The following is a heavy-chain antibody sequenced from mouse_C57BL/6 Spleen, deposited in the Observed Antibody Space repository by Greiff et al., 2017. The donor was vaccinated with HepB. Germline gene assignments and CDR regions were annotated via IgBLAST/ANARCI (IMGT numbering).Heavy chain of an antibody. CDR1: GFTFSSYG. Sequence: EVKLQESGGDLVKPGGSLKLSCAASGFTFSSYGMSWVRQTPDKRLEWVATISSGGSYTYYPDSVKGRFTISRDDAKNTLYLQMSSLKSEDTAMYYCARHDYYGSSPYFDVWGTGTTVTVSS. V-gene: IGHV5-6*01. D-gene: IGHD1-1*01. CDR2: ISSGGSYT. J-gene: IGHJ1*03. CDR3: ARHDYYGSSPYFDV.